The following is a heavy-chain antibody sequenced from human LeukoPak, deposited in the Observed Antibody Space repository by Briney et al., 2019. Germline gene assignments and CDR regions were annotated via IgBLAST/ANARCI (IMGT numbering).Heavy chain of an antibody. CDR2: ISGSGGST. J-gene: IGHJ4*02. CDR1: GFTFSTYA. CDR3: SVPTRDY. Sequence: PGGSLRLSCAASGFTFSTYAMSWVRQAPGKGLEWVSGISGSGGSTYYADSVKGRLTISRDNSKNTLYLQMNSLRAEDTAVYYCSVPTRDYWGQETLVTVSS. D-gene: IGHD5-12*01. V-gene: IGHV3-23*01.